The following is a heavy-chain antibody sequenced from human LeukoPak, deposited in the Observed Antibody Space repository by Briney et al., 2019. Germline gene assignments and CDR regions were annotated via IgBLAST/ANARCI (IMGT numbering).Heavy chain of an antibody. CDR1: GGSFSGYY. Sequence: PSETLSLTCAVYGGSFSGYYWSRIRQPPGKGLEWIGEINHSGSTNYNPSLKSRVTISVDTSKNQFSLKLSSVTAADTAVYYCARLGPLRYFDWLLETSNFDYWGQGTLVTVSS. CDR2: INHSGST. D-gene: IGHD3-9*01. V-gene: IGHV4-34*01. J-gene: IGHJ4*02. CDR3: ARLGPLRYFDWLLETSNFDY.